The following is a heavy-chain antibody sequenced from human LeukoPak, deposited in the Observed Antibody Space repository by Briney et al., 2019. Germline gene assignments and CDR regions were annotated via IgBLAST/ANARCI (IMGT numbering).Heavy chain of an antibody. Sequence: GGSLRLSCAASGFTFSSYWMTSVRQAPGKGLEWVASIKQDGSEKYYVDSVKGRFTISRDNAKNSLYLQMDILRAEDTAVYYCARDGPGRYFDWLFAPNLDYWGQGTLVTVSS. CDR1: GFTFSSYW. CDR3: ARDGPGRYFDWLFAPNLDY. J-gene: IGHJ4*02. CDR2: IKQDGSEK. V-gene: IGHV3-7*01. D-gene: IGHD3-9*01.